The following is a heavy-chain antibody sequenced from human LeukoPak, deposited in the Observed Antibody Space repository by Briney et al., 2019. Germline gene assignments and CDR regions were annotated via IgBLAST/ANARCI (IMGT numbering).Heavy chain of an antibody. CDR3: ARDLTGAYYFDY. CDR1: GGCISSHC. V-gene: IGHV4-59*11. CDR2: IYYSGST. Sequence: SPTLSITGTVSGGCISSHCWKCIRQPPGKGLKWIGYIYYSGSTNYTPSLKSRVTISVDTSKNQFSLKLSSVTAADTAVYYCARDLTGAYYFDYWVQGTLVNVAS. D-gene: IGHD7-27*01. J-gene: IGHJ4*02.